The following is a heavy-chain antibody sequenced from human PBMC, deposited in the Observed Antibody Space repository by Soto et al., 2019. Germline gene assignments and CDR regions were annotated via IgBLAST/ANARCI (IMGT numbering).Heavy chain of an antibody. Sequence: SVKVSCKASGGTFSSYAVSWVRQAPGQGLEWMGGIIPIFGTANYAQKFQGRVTITADESTSTAYMELSSLRSEDTAVYYCARHIAARPNSHSNYYYYYGMDVWGQGTTVTVSS. V-gene: IGHV1-69*13. CDR2: IIPIFGTA. CDR3: ARHIAARPNSHSNYYYYYGMDV. D-gene: IGHD6-6*01. J-gene: IGHJ6*02. CDR1: GGTFSSYA.